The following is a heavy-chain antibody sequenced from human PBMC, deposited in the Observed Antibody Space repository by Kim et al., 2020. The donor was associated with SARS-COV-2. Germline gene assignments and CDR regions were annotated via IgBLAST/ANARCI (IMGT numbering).Heavy chain of an antibody. Sequence: GESLKISCKGSGYSFTSYWISWVRQMPGKGLEWMGRIDPSDSYTNYSPSFQGHVTISADKSISTAYLQWSSLKASDTAMYYCARYIIGYYDSSGLQPTTNYFDYWGQGTLVTVSS. V-gene: IGHV5-10-1*01. CDR2: IDPSDSYT. D-gene: IGHD3-22*01. CDR3: ARYIIGYYDSSGLQPTTNYFDY. CDR1: GYSFTSYW. J-gene: IGHJ4*02.